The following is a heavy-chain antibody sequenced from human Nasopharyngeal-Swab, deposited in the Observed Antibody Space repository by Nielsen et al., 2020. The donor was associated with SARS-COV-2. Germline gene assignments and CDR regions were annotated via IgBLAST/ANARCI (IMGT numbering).Heavy chain of an antibody. CDR2: IYPGDSDT. CDR3: ARQVFKDFWSGGDAFDI. V-gene: IGHV5-51*01. Sequence: KVSCKGSGYSFTSYWIGWVRQMPGKGLEWMGIIYPGDSDTRYSPSFQGQVTISAGKSISTAYLQWSSLKASDSAMYYCARQVFKDFWSGGDAFDIWGQGTMVTVSS. D-gene: IGHD3-3*01. J-gene: IGHJ3*02. CDR1: GYSFTSYW.